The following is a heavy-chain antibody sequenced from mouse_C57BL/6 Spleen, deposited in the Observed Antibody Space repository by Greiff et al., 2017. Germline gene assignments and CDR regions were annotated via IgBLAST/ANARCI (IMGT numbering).Heavy chain of an antibody. Sequence: QVQLQQSGAELVKPGASVKVSCKASGYTFTSYWMHWVKQRPGQGLEWIGRIHPSDSDTNYNQKFKGKATLTVDKSSSTAYMQLSSLTSEDSAVYYCATYYYGPGAMDYWGQGTSVTVSS. V-gene: IGHV1-74*01. CDR1: GYTFTSYW. D-gene: IGHD1-1*01. CDR2: IHPSDSDT. CDR3: ATYYYGPGAMDY. J-gene: IGHJ4*01.